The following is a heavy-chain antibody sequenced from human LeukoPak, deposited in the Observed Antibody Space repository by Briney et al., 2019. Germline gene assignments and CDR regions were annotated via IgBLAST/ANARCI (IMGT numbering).Heavy chain of an antibody. CDR1: GGSISSYY. D-gene: IGHD4/OR15-4a*01. J-gene: IGHJ5*02. Sequence: SETLSLTCTVSGGSISSYYWSWIRQPPVKGLEWIGYIYNSGSTNYNPSLRSRVTMSLDTSKNQISLKLSSVTAADTAMYYCARSTMVNTATGWFDPWGQGTLVTVSS. CDR3: ARSTMVNTATGWFDP. V-gene: IGHV4-59*12. CDR2: IYNSGST.